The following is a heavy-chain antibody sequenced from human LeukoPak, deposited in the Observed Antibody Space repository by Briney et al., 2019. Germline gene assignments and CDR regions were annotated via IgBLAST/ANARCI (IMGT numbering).Heavy chain of an antibody. CDR2: INHSGST. CDR1: GGSFSGYY. D-gene: IGHD5-18*01. V-gene: IGHV4-34*01. CDR3: ARHGGRGYSYGLKS. Sequence: SETLSLTCAVYGGSFSGYYWSWIRQPPGKGLEWIGEINHSGSTNYNPSLKSRVTISVDTSKNQFSLKLSSVTAADTAVYYCARHGGRGYSYGLKSWGQGTLVTVSS. J-gene: IGHJ4*02.